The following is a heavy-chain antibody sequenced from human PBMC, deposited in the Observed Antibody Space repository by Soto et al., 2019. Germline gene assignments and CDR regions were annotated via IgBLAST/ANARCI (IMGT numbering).Heavy chain of an antibody. V-gene: IGHV3-33*01. J-gene: IGHJ6*02. CDR2: IWYDGSNK. D-gene: IGHD1-1*01. CDR3: ARAPTGRTPGYYGMDV. Sequence: QVQLVESGGGVVQPGRSLRLSCAASGFTFSSYGMHWVRQAPGKGLEWVAVIWYDGSNKYYADSVKGRFTISRDNSKNTLYLQMNSLRAEDTAVYYCARAPTGRTPGYYGMDVWGQGTTVTVSS. CDR1: GFTFSSYG.